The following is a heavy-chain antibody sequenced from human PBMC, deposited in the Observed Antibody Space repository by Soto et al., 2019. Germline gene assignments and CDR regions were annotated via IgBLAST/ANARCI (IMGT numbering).Heavy chain of an antibody. CDR2: ISGKNGDK. J-gene: IGHJ4*02. V-gene: IGHV1-18*04. Sequence: QVHLVQSGGELKKPGASVKVSCKASGYSFSDFGITWVRQAPGQGLEWMGWISGKNGDKNYAQKGQGRVTLTADTSTSTAYMEMRALTSDDAGIYYCARSNYYEDTGTFENWGQGTPVTVSS. CDR1: GYSFSDFG. CDR3: ARSNYYEDTGTFEN. D-gene: IGHD4-4*01.